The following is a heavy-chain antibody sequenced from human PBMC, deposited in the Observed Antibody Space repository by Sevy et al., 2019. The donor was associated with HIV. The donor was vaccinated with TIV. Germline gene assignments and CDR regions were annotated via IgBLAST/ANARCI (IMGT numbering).Heavy chain of an antibody. CDR1: GFTLSDHY. CDR3: ARGRFQGGSSLPYHDY. Sequence: GGSLRLSCAASGFTLSDHYVDWVRQAPGKGPEWVGRSRDKPHSYTTEYAASVTGRFSISRDELDNSVFLQMNNLQIEDTVLYYGARGRFQGGSSLPYHDYWGQGTLVTVSS. CDR2: SRDKPHSYTT. J-gene: IGHJ4*02. D-gene: IGHD6-13*01. V-gene: IGHV3-72*01.